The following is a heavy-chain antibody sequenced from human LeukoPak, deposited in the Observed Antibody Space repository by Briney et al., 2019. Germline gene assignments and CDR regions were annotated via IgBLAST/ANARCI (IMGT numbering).Heavy chain of an antibody. D-gene: IGHD3-3*01. CDR3: ARGGIHYDFWRGYPQWFDP. Sequence: GGSLRLSCAASGFTFSSYSMNWVRQAPGKGLEWVSSISSSSSYIYYADSVKGRFTFSRDNVKNSLYLQMNSLRAEDTAVYYCARGGIHYDFWRGYPQWFDPWGQGTLVTVSS. CDR2: ISSSSSYI. CDR1: GFTFSSYS. J-gene: IGHJ5*02. V-gene: IGHV3-21*01.